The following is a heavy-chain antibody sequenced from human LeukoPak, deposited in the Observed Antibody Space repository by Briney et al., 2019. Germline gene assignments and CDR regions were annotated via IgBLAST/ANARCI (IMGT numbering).Heavy chain of an antibody. V-gene: IGHV3-7*01. J-gene: IGHJ4*02. CDR1: GFIFTNYF. CDR2: IKHDGSEK. CDR3: AKEGFDS. Sequence: PGGSLRLSCAASGFIFTNYFMSWVRQAPGKGLEWVASIKHDGSEKYYVDSVRGRFTISRDNTKNSLYLQMSSLRAEDTAVYYCAKEGFDSWGQGTLVTVSS.